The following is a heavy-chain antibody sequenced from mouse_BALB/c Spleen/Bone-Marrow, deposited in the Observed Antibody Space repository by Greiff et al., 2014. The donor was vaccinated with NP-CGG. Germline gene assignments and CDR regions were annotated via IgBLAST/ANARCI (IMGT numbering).Heavy chain of an antibody. D-gene: IGHD4-1*01. CDR3: AKANWAPFDY. CDR2: IWGDGST. CDR1: GFSFTSYG. V-gene: IGHV2-3*01. J-gene: IGHJ2*01. Sequence: VQVVESGPGLVAPSQSLSITCTVSGFSFTSYGVSWVRQPPGKGLEWLGVIWGDGSTNYHSAHISRLSISKNNSKSQIFLKLNSLQTDDAATYYCAKANWAPFDYWGQGTTLTVSS.